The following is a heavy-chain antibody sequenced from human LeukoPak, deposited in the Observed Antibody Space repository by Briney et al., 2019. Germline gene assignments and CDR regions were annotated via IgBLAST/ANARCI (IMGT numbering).Heavy chain of an antibody. Sequence: PGGSLRLSCAASGFTFSSYAMSWVRQAPGKGLEWVSSISGSGGSTYYADSVKGRFTISRDNSKNTLYLQMNSLRAEDTAVYYCAKVIDSWYSGGYYYGMDVWGQGTTVTVSS. CDR2: ISGSGGST. J-gene: IGHJ6*02. CDR3: AKVIDSWYSGGYYYGMDV. D-gene: IGHD6-13*01. V-gene: IGHV3-23*01. CDR1: GFTFSSYA.